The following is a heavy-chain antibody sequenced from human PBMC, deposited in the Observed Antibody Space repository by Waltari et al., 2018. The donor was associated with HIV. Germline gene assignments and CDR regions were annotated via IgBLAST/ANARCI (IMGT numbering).Heavy chain of an antibody. CDR2: IYSGGTA. V-gene: IGHV3-53*01. J-gene: IGHJ2*01. CDR3: ARHGGGYHYGWYFDL. D-gene: IGHD3-22*01. Sequence: EEQLVESGGGLIQPGGSLRLSCADSGFTVKDNYMSWVRQAPGKGLEWVSVIYSGGTAYSAISVKGRFTISRDDSKNTLFLQMNSLRAEDTAVYYCARHGGGYHYGWYFDLWGRGTLVTVSS. CDR1: GFTVKDNY.